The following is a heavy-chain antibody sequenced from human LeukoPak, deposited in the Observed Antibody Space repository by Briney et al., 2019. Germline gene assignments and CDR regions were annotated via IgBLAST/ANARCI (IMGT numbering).Heavy chain of an antibody. V-gene: IGHV1-2*02. CDR1: GYTFIDYY. Sequence: ASVKVSCKASGYTFIDYYIHWVRQAPGQGLEGMGWINPTSGATNSAQKFHGRVTVTSDTSISTAYMELSGLRSGDTAIYYCARATNRGSPANAYVYWGQGTLVTVSS. CDR3: ARATNRGSPANAYVY. D-gene: IGHD3-16*01. J-gene: IGHJ4*02. CDR2: INPTSGAT.